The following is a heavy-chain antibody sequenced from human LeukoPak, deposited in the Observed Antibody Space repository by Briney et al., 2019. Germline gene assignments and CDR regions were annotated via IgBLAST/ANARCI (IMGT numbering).Heavy chain of an antibody. V-gene: IGHV3-30*02. CDR3: AREPYYYMDV. Sequence: PGGPLRLSYAASGFTFSSYGMHWVRQAPGKGLEWVAFIRYDGSNKYYADSVKGRFTISRDNSKNTLYLQMNSLRAEDTAVYYCAREPYYYMDVWGKGTTVTISS. CDR2: IRYDGSNK. J-gene: IGHJ6*03. CDR1: GFTFSSYG.